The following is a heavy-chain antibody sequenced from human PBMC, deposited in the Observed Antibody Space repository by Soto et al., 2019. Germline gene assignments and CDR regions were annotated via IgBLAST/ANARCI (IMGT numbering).Heavy chain of an antibody. D-gene: IGHD3-10*01. Sequence: GGSLPLSCAASGCTFSSYGMHWVRQAKGKGLEWVAVIWYDGSNKYYADSVKGRFTISRDNSKNTLYLQMNSLRAEDTAVYYCARAYMVRGVIITGYYYYGMDVWGQGTTVTVSS. CDR3: ARAYMVRGVIITGYYYYGMDV. V-gene: IGHV3-33*01. CDR1: GCTFSSYG. CDR2: IWYDGSNK. J-gene: IGHJ6*02.